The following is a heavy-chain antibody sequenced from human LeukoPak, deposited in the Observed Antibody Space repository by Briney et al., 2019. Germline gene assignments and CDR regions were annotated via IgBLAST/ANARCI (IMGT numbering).Heavy chain of an antibody. CDR3: ARGYYDGSGYSVPFDH. J-gene: IGHJ4*02. V-gene: IGHV4-59*01. CDR2: IYYSGST. CDR1: GGSISSYY. Sequence: PSETLSLTCTVSGGSISSYYWSWIRQPPGKGLEWIGYIYYSGSTNYNPSLKSRVTISVDTSKNQFSLQLSSVTAADTAVYYCARGYYDGSGYSVPFDHWGQGMLVTVSS. D-gene: IGHD3-22*01.